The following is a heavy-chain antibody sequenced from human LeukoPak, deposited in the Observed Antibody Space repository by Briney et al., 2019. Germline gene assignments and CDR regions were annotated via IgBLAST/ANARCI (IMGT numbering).Heavy chain of an antibody. J-gene: IGHJ4*02. CDR3: ARGPLGIVATPTQFDY. D-gene: IGHD5-12*01. V-gene: IGHV1-18*01. CDR2: ISAYNGNT. CDR1: GYTFTSYG. Sequence: ASVKVSCKASGYTFTSYGISWVRQAPGQGLEWMGWISAYNGNTNYAQKLQGRVTMTRDTSISTAYMELSRLRSDDTAVYYCARGPLGIVATPTQFDYWGQGTLVTVSS.